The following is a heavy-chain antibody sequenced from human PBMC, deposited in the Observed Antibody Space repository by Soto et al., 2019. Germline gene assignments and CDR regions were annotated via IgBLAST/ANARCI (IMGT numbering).Heavy chain of an antibody. D-gene: IGHD3-10*01. Sequence: PSATLSLTCTVSGGSISSSSYYWGWIRQPPGKGLEWIGSIYYSGSTYYNPPLKSRVTISVDTSKNQFSLKLSSVTAADTAVYYCAKASYYGSGSRPMYYYYGMDVWGQGTTVTVSS. CDR3: AKASYYGSGSRPMYYYYGMDV. CDR2: IYYSGST. J-gene: IGHJ6*02. CDR1: GGSISSSSYY. V-gene: IGHV4-39*01.